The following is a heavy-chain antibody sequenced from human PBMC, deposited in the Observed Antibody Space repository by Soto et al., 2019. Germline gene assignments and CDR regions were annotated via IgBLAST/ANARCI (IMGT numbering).Heavy chain of an antibody. CDR3: ATRGRSLGYYYGMDV. V-gene: IGHV1-3*01. D-gene: IGHD3-10*01. Sequence: QVQLVQSGAEVKKPGPSVKVSCKASGYTFTSYPMHWVRQAPGQGLEWMGWINAGNGNTKYSQKFQGRVTITRDTSASTAYMELSSLRSEDTAVYYCATRGRSLGYYYGMDVWGQGTTVTVSS. CDR1: GYTFTSYP. J-gene: IGHJ6*02. CDR2: INAGNGNT.